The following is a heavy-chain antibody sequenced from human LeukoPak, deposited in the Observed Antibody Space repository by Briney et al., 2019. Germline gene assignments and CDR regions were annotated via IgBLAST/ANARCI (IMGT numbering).Heavy chain of an antibody. D-gene: IGHD3-3*01. J-gene: IGHJ6*03. V-gene: IGHV3-21*01. CDR3: ARDLGEEWLLWRNYYYYMDV. CDR2: IISSSSDI. Sequence: GGSLRLSCAPSGFTFSSYSMNCVRQAPGKGLECGSSIISSSSDIYYADSVKGRFPTPRDNAKNSLYLQMNSLRAEDPAVYYCARDLGEEWLLWRNYYYYMDVWGKGTTVTVSS. CDR1: GFTFSSYS.